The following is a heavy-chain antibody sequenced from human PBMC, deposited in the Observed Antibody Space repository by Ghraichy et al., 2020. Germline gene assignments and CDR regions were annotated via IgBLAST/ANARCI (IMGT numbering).Heavy chain of an antibody. CDR3: ARLTSCWYYFGY. CDR2: IYYSGST. CDR1: GGSISSSSYY. Sequence: SETLSLTCTVSGGSISSSSYYWGWIRQPPGKGLEWIGCIYYSGSTHYNPSLKSRVTISVDTSKNQFSLQLSSVTAADTAVYYCARLTSCWYYFGYWGQGTLVTVSS. J-gene: IGHJ4*02. D-gene: IGHD6-19*01. V-gene: IGHV4-39*01.